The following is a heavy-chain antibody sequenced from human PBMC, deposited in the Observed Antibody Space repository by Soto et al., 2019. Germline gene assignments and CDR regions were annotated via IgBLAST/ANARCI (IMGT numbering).Heavy chain of an antibody. D-gene: IGHD3-9*01. J-gene: IGHJ2*01. Sequence: SETLSLTCTVSGGSISSGDYYWSWIRQPPGKGLEWIGYIYYSGSTYYNPSLKSRVTISVDTSKNQFSLKLSSVTAADTAVYYCARELTRYLDWLLSPPDWYFDLWGRGXLVTVSS. CDR1: GGSISSGDYY. CDR2: IYYSGST. CDR3: ARELTRYLDWLLSPPDWYFDL. V-gene: IGHV4-30-4*01.